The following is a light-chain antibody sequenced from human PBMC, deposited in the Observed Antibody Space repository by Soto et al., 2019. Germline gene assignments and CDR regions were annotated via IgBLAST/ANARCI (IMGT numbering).Light chain of an antibody. Sequence: IVMTQSPATLSVSPGERATLSCRASQSVSSNLAWYQQKPGQAPRLLIYGASTRATGIPARFSGSGSGTEFTLTISSLQSEDFAVYYCQQYNNWLPITFGPGTKVDIK. CDR2: GAS. J-gene: IGKJ3*01. CDR3: QQYNNWLPIT. CDR1: QSVSSN. V-gene: IGKV3-15*01.